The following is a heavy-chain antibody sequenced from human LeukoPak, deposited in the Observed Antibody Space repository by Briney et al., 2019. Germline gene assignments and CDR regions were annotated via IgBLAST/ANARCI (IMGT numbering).Heavy chain of an antibody. Sequence: GGSLRLSCATSGYTFSNYAMSWVRQVLGKGLEWVSAISASGVSTYYADSVKGRFTISRDNSKTTLYLQMNSLRLEDTAVYYCVAIFAAAGTPSFDYWGQGTLVTVSS. CDR3: VAIFAAAGTPSFDY. D-gene: IGHD6-13*01. CDR2: ISASGVST. CDR1: GYTFSNYA. V-gene: IGHV3-23*01. J-gene: IGHJ4*02.